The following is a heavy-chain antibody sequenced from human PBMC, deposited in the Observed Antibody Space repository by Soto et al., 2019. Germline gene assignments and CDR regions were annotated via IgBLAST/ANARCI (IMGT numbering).Heavy chain of an antibody. CDR3: ARGHCSSTSCYEYYFDY. J-gene: IGHJ4*02. CDR2: IYSGGST. CDR1: GFTVSSNY. Sequence: GGSLRLSCAASGFTVSSNYMSWVRQAPGKGLEWVSVIYSGGSTYYADSVKGRFTISRHNSKNTLYLQMNSLRAEDTAVYYCARGHCSSTSCYEYYFDYWGQGTLVTVSS. V-gene: IGHV3-53*04. D-gene: IGHD2-2*01.